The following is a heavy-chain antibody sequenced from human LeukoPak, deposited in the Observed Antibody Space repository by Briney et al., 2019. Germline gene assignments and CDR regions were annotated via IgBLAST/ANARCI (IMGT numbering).Heavy chain of an antibody. V-gene: IGHV1-2*02. CDR2: INPNSGGT. CDR3: ARGSSIAVATSKH. CDR1: GYTFTGYY. D-gene: IGHD6-19*01. J-gene: IGHJ4*02. Sequence: GASVKVSCKASGYTFTGYYMHWVRQAPGQGLEWMGWINPNSGGTNYAQKFQGRVTMTRDTSISTAYMELSRLRSDDTAVYYCARGSSIAVATSKHWGQGTLVTVSS.